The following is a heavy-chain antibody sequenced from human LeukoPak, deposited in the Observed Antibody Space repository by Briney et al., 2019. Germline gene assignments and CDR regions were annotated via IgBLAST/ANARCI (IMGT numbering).Heavy chain of an antibody. CDR2: IYTSGST. Sequence: SETLSLTCTVSGGSISGHYWSWIRQPAGKGLEWIGRIYTSGSTNYNPSLKSRVTMSVDTSKNQFSLKLSSVTAADTAIYYCAGNFYGSGSYYRFDYWGRGTLVTVSS. CDR3: AGNFYGSGSYYRFDY. J-gene: IGHJ4*02. CDR1: GGSISGHY. D-gene: IGHD3-10*01. V-gene: IGHV4-4*07.